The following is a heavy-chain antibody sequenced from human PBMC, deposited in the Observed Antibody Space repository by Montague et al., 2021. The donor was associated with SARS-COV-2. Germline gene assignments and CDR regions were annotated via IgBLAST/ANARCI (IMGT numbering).Heavy chain of an antibody. Sequence: SETLSLTCIVSGGSASSGSYYWSWIRQPPGKGLEWIGYIYYGGSTNYNPSLKSRLTMSIDTSTNQFSLRLTSVTAADTAVFFCVREKAGGLRNVFDIWGQGTTVTVSS. CDR1: GGSASSGSYY. V-gene: IGHV4-61*01. CDR3: VREKAGGLRNVFDI. CDR2: IYYGGST. J-gene: IGHJ3*02.